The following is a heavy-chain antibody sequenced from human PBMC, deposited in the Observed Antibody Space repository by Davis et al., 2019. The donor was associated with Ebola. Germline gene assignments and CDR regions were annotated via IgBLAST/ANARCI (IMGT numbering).Heavy chain of an antibody. D-gene: IGHD6-19*01. J-gene: IGHJ6*02. Sequence: GESLKISCAASGFTFSSYGLHWVRQPPGKGLEWVAVIWYDGSNKYYADSVKGRFTISRDNSKNTLYPQMNSLRAEDTAVYYCARDPDSSGWYGYYYGMDVWGQGTTVTVSS. CDR3: ARDPDSSGWYGYYYGMDV. V-gene: IGHV3-33*01. CDR2: IWYDGSNK. CDR1: GFTFSSYG.